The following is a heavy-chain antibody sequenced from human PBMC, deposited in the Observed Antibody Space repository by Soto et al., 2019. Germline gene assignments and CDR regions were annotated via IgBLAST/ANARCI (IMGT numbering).Heavy chain of an antibody. V-gene: IGHV3-15*01. CDR2: IKSKTAGGSI. CDR1: GFTFSNIW. Sequence: GGSLRLSCAASGFTFSNIWMTWVRQVPGKGREWVGRIKSKTAGGSIDYAAPVNGRFTISRDDSKNMVYLQMNSLKTEDTAMYYCTKVGRSGYDDWGRGTLVTVSS. J-gene: IGHJ4*02. D-gene: IGHD5-12*01. CDR3: TKVGRSGYDD.